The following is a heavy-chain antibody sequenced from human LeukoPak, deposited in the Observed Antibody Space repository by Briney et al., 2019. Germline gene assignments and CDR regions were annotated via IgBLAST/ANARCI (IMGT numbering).Heavy chain of an antibody. J-gene: IGHJ5*02. CDR2: ISSSSSTI. V-gene: IGHV3-48*02. CDR1: GFTFSSYS. D-gene: IGHD6-19*01. Sequence: GGSLRLSCAASGFTFSSYSMNWVGQAPGKGLEWVSYISSSSSTIYYADSVKGRFTISRDNAKNSLYLQMNSLRDEDTAVYYCARGQGGWYRNSGFDPWGQGTLVTVSS. CDR3: ARGQGGWYRNSGFDP.